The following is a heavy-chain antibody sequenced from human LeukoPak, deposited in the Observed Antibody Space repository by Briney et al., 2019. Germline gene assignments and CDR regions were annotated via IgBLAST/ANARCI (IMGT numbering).Heavy chain of an antibody. Sequence: GGSLRLSCAASGFTFSNYDMHWVRQVTGEGVEWVSAIGNGGDTYYAGSVKGRFTISRENAKNSLYLQMNSLRAGDTAVYYCARGNILTGYSDWGQGTLVTVSS. CDR3: ARGNILTGYSD. V-gene: IGHV3-13*04. D-gene: IGHD3-9*01. CDR1: GFTFSNYD. CDR2: IGNGGDT. J-gene: IGHJ4*02.